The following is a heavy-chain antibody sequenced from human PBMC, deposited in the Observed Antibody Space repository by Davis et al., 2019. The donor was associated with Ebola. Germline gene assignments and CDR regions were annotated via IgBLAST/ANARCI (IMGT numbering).Heavy chain of an antibody. Sequence: GESLKISCAVSGFTFSSYSMNWVRQAPGKGLEWVSSISSSAYYIYYADSLQGRFTISRDNAKNSLYLQMNSLRAKDTAVYYCARVEQQLGIYYYYGMDVWGKGTTVTVSS. D-gene: IGHD6-13*01. CDR3: ARVEQQLGIYYYYGMDV. CDR1: GFTFSSYS. J-gene: IGHJ6*04. CDR2: ISSSAYYI. V-gene: IGHV3-21*01.